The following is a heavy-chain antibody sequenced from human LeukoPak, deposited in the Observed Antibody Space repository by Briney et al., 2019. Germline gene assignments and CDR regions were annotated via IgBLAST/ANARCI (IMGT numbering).Heavy chain of an antibody. V-gene: IGHV3-21*01. CDR1: GFTFSNYN. CDR2: ISTSSIYI. D-gene: IGHD1-26*01. Sequence: PGGSLRLSCAASGFTFSNYNMNWVRQAPGKGLEWVSSISTSSIYIYYADSVKGRFTISRDNARNSLYLQMNGLRAEDTAVYYCARCWGSGSYLFDAFDIWGQGTMVTVSS. J-gene: IGHJ3*02. CDR3: ARCWGSGSYLFDAFDI.